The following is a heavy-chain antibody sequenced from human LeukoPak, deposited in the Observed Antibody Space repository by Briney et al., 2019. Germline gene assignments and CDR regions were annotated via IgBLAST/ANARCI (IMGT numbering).Heavy chain of an antibody. J-gene: IGHJ4*02. V-gene: IGHV1-18*01. CDR1: GYTFTSYG. Sequence: SVKVSCQASGYTFTSYGISWVRQAPGQGLEWMGWISAYNGNTNYAQKLQGRVTMTTDTSTSTAYMELRSLRSDDTAVYYCARVKGYSSGPYYFDYWGQGTLVTVSS. CDR3: ARVKGYSSGPYYFDY. D-gene: IGHD6-19*01. CDR2: ISAYNGNT.